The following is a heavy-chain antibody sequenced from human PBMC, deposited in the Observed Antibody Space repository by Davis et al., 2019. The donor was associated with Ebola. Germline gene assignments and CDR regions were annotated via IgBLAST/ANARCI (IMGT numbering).Heavy chain of an antibody. J-gene: IGHJ4*02. Sequence: MPSETLSFTCTVSNGSISGYYWSWIRQSPGQGLEWIGCVYDNGRTKYNPSLTSRVTISIDTSENQFSLSLNSVTAADTAIYYCARRGGRGSRWYAPDDDWGQGTLVTVSS. V-gene: IGHV4-59*01. CDR2: VYDNGRT. CDR1: NGSISGYY. D-gene: IGHD6-13*01. CDR3: ARRGGRGSRWYAPDDD.